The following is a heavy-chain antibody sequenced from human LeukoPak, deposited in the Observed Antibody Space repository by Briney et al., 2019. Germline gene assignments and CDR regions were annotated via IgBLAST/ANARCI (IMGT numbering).Heavy chain of an antibody. CDR2: ISGSASDV. CDR3: SRDPRHNDY. J-gene: IGHJ4*02. V-gene: IGHV3-11*01. Sequence: GGSLRLSCAASGFTVSSNYMAWVRQAPGKGLELLSYISGSASDVNYIDSVRGRFTISRDNAKNSLYLHMNSLTVEDTAVYYCSRDPRHNDYWGQRTLVTVSS. CDR1: GFTVSSNY.